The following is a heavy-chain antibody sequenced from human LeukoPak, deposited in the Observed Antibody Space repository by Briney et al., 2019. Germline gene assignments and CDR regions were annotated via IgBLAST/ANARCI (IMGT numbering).Heavy chain of an antibody. CDR1: GFTVSNNY. J-gene: IGHJ3*02. D-gene: IGHD3-10*01. Sequence: GGSLRLSCAASGFTVSNNYMNWVRQASGKGLEWVSLIYSGGSTYYADSVKGRFTISRDNSKNTLYLQMNSLRAEDTAVYYCARDASMVRGTLRGAFDIWGQGTMVTVSS. V-gene: IGHV3-53*01. CDR2: IYSGGST. CDR3: ARDASMVRGTLRGAFDI.